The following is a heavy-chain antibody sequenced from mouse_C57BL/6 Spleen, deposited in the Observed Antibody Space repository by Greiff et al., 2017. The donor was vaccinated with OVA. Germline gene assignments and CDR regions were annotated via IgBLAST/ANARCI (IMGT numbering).Heavy chain of an antibody. CDR1: GYTFTSYW. CDR3: ARGDYYGSSYWFAY. V-gene: IGHV1-69*01. CDR2: IDPSDSYT. D-gene: IGHD1-1*01. Sequence: VKLQESGAELVMPGASVKLSCKASGYTFTSYWMHWVKQRPGQGLEWIGEIDPSDSYTNYNQKFKGKSTLTVDKSSSTAYMQLSSLTSEDSAVYYCARGDYYGSSYWFAYWGQGTLVTVSA. J-gene: IGHJ3*01.